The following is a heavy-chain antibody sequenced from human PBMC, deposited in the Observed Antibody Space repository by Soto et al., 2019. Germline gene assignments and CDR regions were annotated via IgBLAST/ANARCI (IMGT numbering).Heavy chain of an antibody. V-gene: IGHV3-33*01. J-gene: IGHJ4*02. Sequence: QVQLVESGGGVVQPGRSLRLSCAASGFTFSSYGMHWVRQAPGKGLEWVAVIWYDGSNKYYADSVKGRFTISRDNSKNTLYLQMNSLRAEDTAVYYCARGALGYYYDSSGYPISGYWGQGTLVTVSS. CDR2: IWYDGSNK. CDR3: ARGALGYYYDSSGYPISGY. D-gene: IGHD3-22*01. CDR1: GFTFSSYG.